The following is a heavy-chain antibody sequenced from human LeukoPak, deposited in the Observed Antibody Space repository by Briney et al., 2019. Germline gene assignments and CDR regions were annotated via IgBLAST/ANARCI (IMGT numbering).Heavy chain of an antibody. CDR3: AREYCSGGSRYPGIRYYFDY. V-gene: IGHV4-39*07. CDR1: GGSISSSSYY. Sequence: SETLSLTCTVSGGSISSSSYYWGWIRQPPGKGLEWIGSIYYSGSTYYNPSLKSRVTISVDTSKNQFSLKLSSVTAADTAVYYCAREYCSGGSRYPGIRYYFDYWGQGTLVTVSS. D-gene: IGHD2-15*01. CDR2: IYYSGST. J-gene: IGHJ4*02.